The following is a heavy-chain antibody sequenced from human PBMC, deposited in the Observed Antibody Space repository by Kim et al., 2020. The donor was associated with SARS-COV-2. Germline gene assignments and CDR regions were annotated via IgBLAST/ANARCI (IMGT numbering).Heavy chain of an antibody. D-gene: IGHD5-12*01. CDR3: AIQRDGYDRGLDY. CDR1: GFTFSSYW. Sequence: GGSLRLSCAASGFTFSSYWMSWVRQAPGKGLEWVANIKQDGSEKYYVDSVKGRFTISRDNAKNSLYLQMNSLRAEDTAVYYCAIQRDGYDRGLDYWGQGTLVTVSS. V-gene: IGHV3-7*03. J-gene: IGHJ4*02. CDR2: IKQDGSEK.